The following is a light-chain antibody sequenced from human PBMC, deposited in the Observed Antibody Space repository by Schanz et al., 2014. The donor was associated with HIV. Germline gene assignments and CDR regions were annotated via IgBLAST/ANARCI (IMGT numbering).Light chain of an antibody. CDR1: QSVSSRY. CDR2: GAS. V-gene: IGKV3-20*01. Sequence: EIVLTQFPGTLSLSPGERVTLSCRASQSVSSRYLAWYQQKPGQSPRLLIFGASSRAAGIPDRFSGSGSGTDFTLTISKLEPEDFAVYYCQQYGNSPPEYTFGQGTKLEIK. CDR3: QQYGNSPPEYT. J-gene: IGKJ2*01.